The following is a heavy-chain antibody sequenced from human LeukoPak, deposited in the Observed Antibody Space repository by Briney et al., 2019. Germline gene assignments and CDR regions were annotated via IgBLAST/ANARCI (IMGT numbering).Heavy chain of an antibody. V-gene: IGHV3-23*01. D-gene: IGHD3-22*01. Sequence: PGGSLRLSCAASGFTFSSYGMSWVRQAPGKGLEWVSGISGSGGSTYYADSVKGRFTISRDNSKNTLYLQMNSLRAEDTAVYYCARNYYYDSSGYYGYWGQGTLVTVSS. J-gene: IGHJ4*02. CDR2: ISGSGGST. CDR1: GFTFSSYG. CDR3: ARNYYYDSSGYYGY.